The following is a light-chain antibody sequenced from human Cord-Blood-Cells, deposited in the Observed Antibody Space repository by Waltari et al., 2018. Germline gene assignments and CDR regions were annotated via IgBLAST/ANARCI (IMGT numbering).Light chain of an antibody. Sequence: NFMLTQPHSVSESPGKTVTISCTRSSGSIASNYVQWYQQRPGSAHTTVIYEENQRPSGVPYRFSGSIDSSSNSASLTISGLKTEDEADDYCQSYDSSNLVFGGGTKLTVL. V-gene: IGLV6-57*03. J-gene: IGLJ3*02. CDR3: QSYDSSNLV. CDR2: EEN. CDR1: SGSIASNY.